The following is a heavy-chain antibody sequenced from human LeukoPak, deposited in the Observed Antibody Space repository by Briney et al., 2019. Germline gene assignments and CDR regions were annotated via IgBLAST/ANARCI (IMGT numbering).Heavy chain of an antibody. CDR2: IKSKSDGGTI. V-gene: IGHV3-15*01. J-gene: IGHJ4*02. Sequence: GGSLRLSCAASGFTFTNAWMSWVRQAPGKGLEWVGRIKSKSDGGTIDYGAPVKGRFTISRDDSKNTLYLQMNSLKTEDTAIYYCTTEYWAAAGSGFHYFHYWGQGTLVTVSS. CDR1: GFTFTNAW. D-gene: IGHD6-13*01. CDR3: TTEYWAAAGSGFHYFHY.